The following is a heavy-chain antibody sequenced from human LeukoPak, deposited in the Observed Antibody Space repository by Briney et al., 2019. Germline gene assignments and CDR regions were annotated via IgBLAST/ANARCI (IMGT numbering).Heavy chain of an antibody. CDR2: ISSSSYI. CDR3: ATGVGATEFDY. Sequence: GGSLRLSCAASGFTFSSYSMNWVRQAPGKGLEWVSSISSSSYIYYADSVKGRFTISRDNAKNSLYLQMNSLRAEDTAVYYCATGVGATEFDYWGQGTLVTVSS. D-gene: IGHD1-26*01. V-gene: IGHV3-21*01. CDR1: GFTFSSYS. J-gene: IGHJ4*02.